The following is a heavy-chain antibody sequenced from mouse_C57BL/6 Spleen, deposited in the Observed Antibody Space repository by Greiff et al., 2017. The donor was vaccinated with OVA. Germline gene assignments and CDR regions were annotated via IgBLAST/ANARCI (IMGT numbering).Heavy chain of an antibody. D-gene: IGHD4-1*01. J-gene: IGHJ1*03. Sequence: VQLQESGPGLVKPSQSLSLTCSVTGYSITSGYYWNWIRQFPGNKLEWMGYISYDGSNNYNPSLKNRISITRDTSKNQFFLKLNSVTTEDTATYYCARGWDGYFDVWGTGTTVTVSS. CDR3: ARGWDGYFDV. V-gene: IGHV3-6*01. CDR1: GYSITSGYY. CDR2: ISYDGSN.